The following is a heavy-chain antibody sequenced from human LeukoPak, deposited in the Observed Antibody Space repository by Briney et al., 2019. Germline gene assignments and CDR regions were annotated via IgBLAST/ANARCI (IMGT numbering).Heavy chain of an antibody. CDR3: ARGGAARLHFQN. V-gene: IGHV4-59*01. CDR1: GGSISTYY. D-gene: IGHD6-6*01. CDR2: IYHSGST. J-gene: IGHJ1*01. Sequence: SETLSLTCIVSGGSISTYYWNWIRQPPGQGLEWIGYIYHSGSTNYNPSLQSRVTISVDTSKNQFSLNLNPVTAADTAVYYCARGGAARLHFQNWGQGTLVTVSS.